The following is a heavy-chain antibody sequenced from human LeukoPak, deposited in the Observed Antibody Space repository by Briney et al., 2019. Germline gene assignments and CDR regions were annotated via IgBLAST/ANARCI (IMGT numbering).Heavy chain of an antibody. J-gene: IGHJ4*02. CDR1: GFTFSSYG. D-gene: IGHD3-16*01. CDR2: ISYDGSNK. CDR3: AKDFGGGYVPYFFDN. V-gene: IGHV3-30*18. Sequence: GGSLRLSCAASGFTFSSYGMHWVRQAPGKGLEWVAVISYDGSNKYYADSVKGRFTISRDNVKSTLYLEMNSLRVGDTAVYFCAKDFGGGYVPYFFDNWGQGTLITVSS.